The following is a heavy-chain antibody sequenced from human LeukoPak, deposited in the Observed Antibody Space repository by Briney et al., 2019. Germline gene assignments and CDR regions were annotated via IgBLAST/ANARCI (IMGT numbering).Heavy chain of an antibody. V-gene: IGHV3-23*01. CDR2: ISVSSDST. Sequence: GGSLRLSCAASGFTFSSYAMSWVRQAPGKGLEWVSDISVSSDSTYYADSVKGRFTISRDNSKNTLYLQMNSLRAEDTAVYYCAKDRNGGNSFGSDLWGRGTLVTVSS. CDR1: GFTFSSYA. D-gene: IGHD4-23*01. J-gene: IGHJ2*01. CDR3: AKDRNGGNSFGSDL.